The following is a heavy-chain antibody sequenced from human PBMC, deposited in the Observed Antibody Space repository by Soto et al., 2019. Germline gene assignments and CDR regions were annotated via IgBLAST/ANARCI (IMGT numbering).Heavy chain of an antibody. CDR1: GFTFSSYW. Sequence: EVQLVESGGGLVQPGGSLRLSCAASGFTFSSYWMHWDHQAPGKGLVWVSRINPDGTTTTYADSVKGRFTISRDNAKNTLYLQMNSLRGDDTAVYYCARVPTGRYGVWNYWGQGTLVTVSS. D-gene: IGHD3-16*01. CDR3: ARVPTGRYGVWNY. J-gene: IGHJ4*02. V-gene: IGHV3-74*01. CDR2: INPDGTTT.